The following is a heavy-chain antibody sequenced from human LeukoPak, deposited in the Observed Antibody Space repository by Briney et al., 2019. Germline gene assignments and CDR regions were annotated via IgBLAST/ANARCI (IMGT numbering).Heavy chain of an antibody. CDR1: GFTFSSYG. CDR2: IPYDGSNK. J-gene: IGHJ4*02. V-gene: IGHV3-30*03. Sequence: PGGSLRLSCAASGFTFSSYGMHWVRQAPGKGLEWVAVIPYDGSNKYYADSVKGRFTISRDNSKNTLYLQMNGLRAEDTAVYYCARDNVGATPFDYWGQGTLVTVSS. D-gene: IGHD1-26*01. CDR3: ARDNVGATPFDY.